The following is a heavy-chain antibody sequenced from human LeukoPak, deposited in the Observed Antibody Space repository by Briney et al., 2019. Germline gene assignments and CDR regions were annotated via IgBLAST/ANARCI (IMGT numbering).Heavy chain of an antibody. D-gene: IGHD4-11*01. CDR1: GFTFSNYW. Sequence: GGSLRLSCAPSGFTFSNYWMSWVRQVPGKGLEWVANIKRDGSETYYVDSVKGRFTISRDNANNLVYLQMTSLRVEDTAVYSCARGGNNYVRYFDLWGRSTLVTVSS. V-gene: IGHV3-7*01. CDR3: ARGGNNYVRYFDL. CDR2: IKRDGSET. J-gene: IGHJ2*01.